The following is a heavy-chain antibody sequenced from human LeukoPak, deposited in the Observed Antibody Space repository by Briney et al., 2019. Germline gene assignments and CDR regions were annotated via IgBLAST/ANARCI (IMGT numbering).Heavy chain of an antibody. V-gene: IGHV3-48*01. D-gene: IGHD3-22*01. CDR1: GFTFSSYS. J-gene: IGHJ4*02. CDR3: ARGEGYYYDSSGSDY. CDR2: ISSSSGTI. Sequence: GGSLRLACAASGFTFSSYSMNWVRQAPGKGLEWVSYISSSSGTIYHADSVKGRFTISRDNAKNSLYLQMNSLRAEDTAVYYCARGEGYYYDSSGSDYWGQGTLVTVSS.